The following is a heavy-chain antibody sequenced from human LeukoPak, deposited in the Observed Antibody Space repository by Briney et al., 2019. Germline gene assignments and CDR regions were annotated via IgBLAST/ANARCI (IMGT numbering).Heavy chain of an antibody. J-gene: IGHJ4*02. V-gene: IGHV2-5*02. D-gene: IGHD3-10*01. CDR3: AQYGSGSRQSYYFDY. CDR1: GFSLSTSGVG. CDR2: IYWDDDQ. Sequence: SGPTLVKPTQTLTLTCTFSGFSLSTSGVGVGWIRQPPGKALEGLALIYWDDDQRYSPSLKSRLTITKDTSKNQVALTMTNMDPVDTATYYCAQYGSGSRQSYYFDYWGQGTLVTVSS.